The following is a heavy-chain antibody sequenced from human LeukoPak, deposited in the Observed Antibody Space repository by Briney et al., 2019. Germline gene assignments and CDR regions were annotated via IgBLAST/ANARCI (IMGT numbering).Heavy chain of an antibody. CDR2: INPYSGGT. D-gene: IGHD6-6*01. J-gene: IGHJ6*03. CDR1: GHTFTDYY. Sequence: GASVKVSCKASGHTFTDYYMHWVRQAPGQGLEWMGWINPYSGGTNYEQKFQGRVTMTRDTSISTAYMEVSRVRSDDTAMYYCARGSSTRVYYYYYMDVWAKGPRSPSL. CDR3: ARGSSTRVYYYYYMDV. V-gene: IGHV1-2*02.